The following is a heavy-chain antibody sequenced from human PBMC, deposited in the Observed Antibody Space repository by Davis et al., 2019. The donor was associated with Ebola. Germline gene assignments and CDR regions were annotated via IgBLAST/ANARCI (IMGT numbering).Heavy chain of an antibody. CDR3: AKDMAYGDYYYFDY. V-gene: IGHV4-59*01. D-gene: IGHD4-17*01. Sequence: PSETLSLTCAVYGGSFSGYYWSWIRQPPGKGLEWIGYIYYSGSTNYNPSLKSRVTISVDTSKNQFSLKLSSVTAADTALYYCAKDMAYGDYYYFDYWGQGTLVTVSS. CDR2: IYYSGST. CDR1: GGSFSGYY. J-gene: IGHJ4*02.